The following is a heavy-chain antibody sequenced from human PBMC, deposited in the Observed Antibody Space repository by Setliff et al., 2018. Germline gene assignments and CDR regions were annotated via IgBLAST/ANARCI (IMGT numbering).Heavy chain of an antibody. Sequence: ASVKVSCKASGYTFTSYYMHWVRQAPGQGLEGMGIINPSGGSKSYAQKFQGRVTMTRDTSTSTVYMELSSLKSEDTAVYYCAKAGAIGAWYEDALDMWGQGTMVTVSS. CDR2: INPSGGSK. D-gene: IGHD6-19*01. J-gene: IGHJ3*02. CDR3: AKAGAIGAWYEDALDM. V-gene: IGHV1-46*01. CDR1: GYTFTSYY.